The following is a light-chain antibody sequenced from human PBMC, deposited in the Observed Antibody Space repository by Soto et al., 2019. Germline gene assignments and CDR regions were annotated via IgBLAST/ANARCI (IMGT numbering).Light chain of an antibody. CDR1: QTISTY. Sequence: DIQMTQSPSSLSASVGDRVTITCRASQTISTYLSWYQQKPGKAPNLLIYAASSLQSGVPSRFSGSGSGTDFTLTISSLQPEDVATYYCQQSYSTPYTFGQGTNLEI. V-gene: IGKV1-39*01. CDR2: AAS. CDR3: QQSYSTPYT. J-gene: IGKJ2*01.